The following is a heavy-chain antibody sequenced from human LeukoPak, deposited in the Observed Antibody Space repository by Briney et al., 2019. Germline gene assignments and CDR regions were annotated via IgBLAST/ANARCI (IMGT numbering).Heavy chain of an antibody. CDR2: IIPIFGTA. J-gene: IGHJ6*03. CDR3: ARDLGLERPPYYYYYYMDV. V-gene: IGHV1-69*05. CDR1: GGTFSSYA. D-gene: IGHD1-1*01. Sequence: SVKVSCKASGGTFSSYAISWVRQAPGQGLEWMGGIIPIFGTANYAQKYQGRVAITTDESTSTAYMELSSLRSEDTAVYYCARDLGLERPPYYYYYYMDVWGKGTTVTVSS.